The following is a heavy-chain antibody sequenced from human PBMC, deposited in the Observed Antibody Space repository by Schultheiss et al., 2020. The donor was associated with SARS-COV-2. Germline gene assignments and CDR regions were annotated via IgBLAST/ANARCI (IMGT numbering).Heavy chain of an antibody. J-gene: IGHJ1*01. Sequence: GSLRLSCTASGFTFSSYGMHWVRQAPGKGLEWVAVISYDGSNKYYADSVKGRFTISRDNAKNTLYLQMNSLRAEDTAVYYCARGGWELGGPLDWGQGTLVTVSS. CDR3: ARGGWELGGPLD. V-gene: IGHV3-30*03. CDR1: GFTFSSYG. CDR2: ISYDGSNK. D-gene: IGHD1-26*01.